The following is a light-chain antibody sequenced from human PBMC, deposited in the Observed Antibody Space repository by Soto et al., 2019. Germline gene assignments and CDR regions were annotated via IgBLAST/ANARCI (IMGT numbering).Light chain of an antibody. CDR2: GAS. Sequence: EILRTQSPATLSVSPGERATLSCRASQSVSSNLAWYQQKPGQAPRPLIYGASTRATGIPARFSGSGSGTEFTLTISSLQSEDFAVYYCQQYNKWPPYTCGQGTKLEIK. CDR3: QQYNKWPPYT. V-gene: IGKV3-15*01. CDR1: QSVSSN. J-gene: IGKJ2*01.